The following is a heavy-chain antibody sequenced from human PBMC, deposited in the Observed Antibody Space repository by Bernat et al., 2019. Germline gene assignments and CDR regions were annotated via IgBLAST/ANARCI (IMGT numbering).Heavy chain of an antibody. CDR1: GYTFTSYY. J-gene: IGHJ6*02. CDR2: INPSGGST. V-gene: IGHV1-46*03. D-gene: IGHD2-21*02. CDR3: ARRDGGNSGGRYYYYGMDV. Sequence: QVQLVQSGAEVKKPGASVKVSCKASGYTFTSYYMHWVRQAPGQGLEWMGIINPSGGSTSYAQKFQGRVTMTRDTSTSTVYMELSSLRSEDTAVYYCARRDGGNSGGRYYYYGMDVWGQGTTVTVSS.